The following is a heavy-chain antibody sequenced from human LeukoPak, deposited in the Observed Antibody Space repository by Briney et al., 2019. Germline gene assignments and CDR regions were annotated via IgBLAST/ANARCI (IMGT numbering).Heavy chain of an antibody. Sequence: PSETLSLTCAVSGYSISSGYYWGWIRQPPGKGLEWIGSIYHSGSTYYNPSLKSRVTISVDTSKNQFSLKLSSVTAADTDVYYCARHRYYYDSSGYPMGNYFDYWGQGTLVTVSS. CDR2: IYHSGST. J-gene: IGHJ4*02. CDR3: ARHRYYYDSSGYPMGNYFDY. V-gene: IGHV4-38-2*01. D-gene: IGHD3-22*01. CDR1: GYSISSGYY.